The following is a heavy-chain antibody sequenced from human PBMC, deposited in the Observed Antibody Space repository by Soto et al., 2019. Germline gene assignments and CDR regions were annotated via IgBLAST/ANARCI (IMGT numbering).Heavy chain of an antibody. CDR1: GFTFNNYA. CDR2: VSYDGSNK. CDR3: ARDGVIVGIFNWFDP. J-gene: IGHJ5*02. D-gene: IGHD3-22*01. Sequence: QVQLVDSGGGVVQPGTSLRLSCAASGFTFNNYAMHWVRQAPGKGPEWVAVVSYDGSNKYYADSVKGRFTISRDNSKHTLFLQMNSLRPEDTAVYHCARDGVIVGIFNWFDPWGQGTPVTVSS. V-gene: IGHV3-30-3*01.